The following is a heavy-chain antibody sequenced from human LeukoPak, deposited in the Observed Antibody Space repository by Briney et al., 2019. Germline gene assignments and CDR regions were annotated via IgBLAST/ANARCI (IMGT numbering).Heavy chain of an antibody. Sequence: PGGSLRLSCAASGFTFSSYEMNWVRQAPGKGLEWVSYICSSGSTIYYADSVKGRFTISRDNAKNSLYLQMNSLRAEDTAVYYCARETATVMDAFDIWGQGTMVTVSS. CDR3: ARETATVMDAFDI. D-gene: IGHD4-17*01. J-gene: IGHJ3*02. CDR1: GFTFSSYE. CDR2: ICSSGSTI. V-gene: IGHV3-48*03.